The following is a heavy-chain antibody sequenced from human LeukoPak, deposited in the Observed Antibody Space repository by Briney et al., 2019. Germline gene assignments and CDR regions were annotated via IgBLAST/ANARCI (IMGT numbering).Heavy chain of an antibody. CDR2: ISYDGSNK. CDR1: GFTFSSYG. Sequence: GGSLRLSCAASGFTFSSYGMHWVRQAPGKGLEWVAVISYDGSNKYYADSVKGRFTISRGNSKNTLYLQMNSLRAEDTAVYYCAKAGYSYGLPADYWGQGTLVTVSS. CDR3: AKAGYSYGLPADY. D-gene: IGHD5-18*01. J-gene: IGHJ4*02. V-gene: IGHV3-30*18.